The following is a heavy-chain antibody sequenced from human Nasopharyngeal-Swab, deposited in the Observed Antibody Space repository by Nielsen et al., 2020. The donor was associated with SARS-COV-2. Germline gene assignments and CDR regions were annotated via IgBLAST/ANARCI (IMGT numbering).Heavy chain of an antibody. CDR1: GFTFSTSV. CDR3: ARDRLSSWPPSNWLDP. D-gene: IGHD6-13*01. CDR2: LWFTGGNE. V-gene: IGHV3-33*01. Sequence: GESLKISCAASGFTFSTSVMHWVRQAPGKGPEWVALLWFTGGNEYYADSVKGRFTISRDTSKNTLYLQMNSLTAEDTAVYYCARDRLSSWPPSNWLDPWGQGTLVTVSS. J-gene: IGHJ5*02.